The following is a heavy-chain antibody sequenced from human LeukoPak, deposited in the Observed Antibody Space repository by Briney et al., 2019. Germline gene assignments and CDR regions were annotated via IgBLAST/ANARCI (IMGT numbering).Heavy chain of an antibody. CDR3: AREASSWYYFDY. Sequence: GGSLRLSCAASGFTFSIYAVNWVRQAPGKGLEWVSAISATTTTTYYADSVKGRFTISRDNSKNTLFLQMNSLRVEDTAVYYCAREASSWYYFDYGGLETLVTVSS. J-gene: IGHJ4*02. CDR1: GFTFSIYA. CDR2: ISATTTTT. D-gene: IGHD6-13*01. V-gene: IGHV3-23*01.